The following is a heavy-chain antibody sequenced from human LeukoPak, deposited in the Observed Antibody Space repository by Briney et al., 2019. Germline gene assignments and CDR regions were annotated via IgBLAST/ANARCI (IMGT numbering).Heavy chain of an antibody. J-gene: IGHJ5*02. D-gene: IGHD2-8*01. Sequence: GGALRLSCAASVVTFSTYRMSWARQGPGKGREWVANIKEDGSEKYYVESVKGRFTISRDNAKESLYLQMDSLRAEDAAVYYCGRVCNGLDRWGQGILVTVSS. V-gene: IGHV3-7*05. CDR1: VVTFSTYR. CDR3: GRVCNGLDR. CDR2: IKEDGSEK.